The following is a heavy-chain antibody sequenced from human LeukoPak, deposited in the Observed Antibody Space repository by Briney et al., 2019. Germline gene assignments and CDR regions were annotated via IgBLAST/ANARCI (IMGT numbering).Heavy chain of an antibody. Sequence: PGGSLRLSCAASGFTFSNYWMHWVRQAPGKGLVWVSSISSSSSYIYYADSVKGRFTISRDNAKNSLYLQMNSLRAEDTAVYYCASHEQLANFDYWGQGTLVTVSS. CDR3: ASHEQLANFDY. CDR2: ISSSSSYI. J-gene: IGHJ4*02. CDR1: GFTFSNYW. D-gene: IGHD6-6*01. V-gene: IGHV3-21*01.